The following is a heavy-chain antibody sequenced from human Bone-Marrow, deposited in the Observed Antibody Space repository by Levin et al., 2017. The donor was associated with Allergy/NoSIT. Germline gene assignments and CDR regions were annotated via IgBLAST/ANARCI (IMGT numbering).Heavy chain of an antibody. D-gene: IGHD3-3*02. CDR2: MSYDGTKK. CDR1: GFTLSTYG. J-gene: IGHJ6*02. CDR3: AKGRIFGQFITYGMDV. V-gene: IGHV3-30*18. Sequence: SCAASGFTLSTYGMHWVRQAPGRGLEWVAVMSYDGTKKYYADSVKGRFTISRDNSNNTLYLRMNSLRPEDTALYYCAKGRIFGQFITYGMDVRGQGTTVTVS.